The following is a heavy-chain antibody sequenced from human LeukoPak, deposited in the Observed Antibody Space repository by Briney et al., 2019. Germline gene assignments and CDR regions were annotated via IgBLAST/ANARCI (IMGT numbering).Heavy chain of an antibody. V-gene: IGHV3-23*01. Sequence: GGSLRLSCAASGFTFSSYAMSWVRQAPGKGLEWVSAISGSGGSTYYADSVKGRFTISRDNSKNTLYLQMNSLRAEDTAVYYCAKTPFDWLLYGWFDPWGQGNLVTVSS. D-gene: IGHD3-9*01. CDR2: ISGSGGST. J-gene: IGHJ5*02. CDR3: AKTPFDWLLYGWFDP. CDR1: GFTFSSYA.